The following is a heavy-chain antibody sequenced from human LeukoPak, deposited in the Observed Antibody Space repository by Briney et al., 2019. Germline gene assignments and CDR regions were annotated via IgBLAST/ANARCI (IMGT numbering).Heavy chain of an antibody. D-gene: IGHD3-10*01. CDR2: IYYSGST. V-gene: IGHV4-59*01. CDR3: ARVAHSGLYYYYMDV. CDR1: GGSISSYY. J-gene: IGHJ6*03. Sequence: SETLSPTCTVSGGSISSYYWSWIRQPPGKGLEWIGYIYYSGSTNYNPSLKSRVTISVDTSKNQFSLKLSSVTAADTAVYYCARVAHSGLYYYYMDVWGKGTTVTVSS.